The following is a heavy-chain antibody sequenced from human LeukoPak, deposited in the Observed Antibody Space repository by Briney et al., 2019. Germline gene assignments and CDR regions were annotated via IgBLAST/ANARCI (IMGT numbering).Heavy chain of an antibody. V-gene: IGHV1-46*01. J-gene: IGHJ4*02. D-gene: IGHD4-23*01. CDR1: GYTFTSYF. CDR3: TTAKFGGNSYFDY. Sequence: ASVKVSCKASGYTFTSYFIHWVRQAPGQGLEWMGIINPSGGSTNYAQKFQGRVTMTRDTSTSTVYMELSSLRSEDTAVYYCTTAKFGGNSYFDYWGQGTLVTVSS. CDR2: INPSGGST.